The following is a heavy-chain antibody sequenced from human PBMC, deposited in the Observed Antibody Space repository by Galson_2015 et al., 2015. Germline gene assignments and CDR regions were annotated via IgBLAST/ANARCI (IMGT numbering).Heavy chain of an antibody. CDR3: ARANYGSGRPSNWYFDL. CDR2: IGTAGDT. J-gene: IGHJ2*01. V-gene: IGHV3-13*01. Sequence: SLRLSCAASGFTFSFYDMHWVRQVTGKGLEWVSAIGTAGDTYYAGSVKGRFTISRENAKNSLYLQMNSLRAGDTAVYYCARANYGSGRPSNWYFDLWGRGTLVTASP. D-gene: IGHD3-10*01. CDR1: GFTFSFYD.